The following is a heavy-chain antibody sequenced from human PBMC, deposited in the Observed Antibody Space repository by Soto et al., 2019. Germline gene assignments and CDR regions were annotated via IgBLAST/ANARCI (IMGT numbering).Heavy chain of an antibody. D-gene: IGHD3-10*01. Sequence: PGGSLRLSCAASGFTFSSYGIHWVRQAPGKGLEWVAVISYDGSNKYYADSVKGRFTISRGNSKNTLYLQMNSLRAEDTAVYYCAKDRGDKGYYYGSGSYYSSTFDYRGQGTLVTVSS. CDR3: AKDRGDKGYYYGSGSYYSSTFDY. V-gene: IGHV3-30*18. CDR1: GFTFSSYG. CDR2: ISYDGSNK. J-gene: IGHJ4*02.